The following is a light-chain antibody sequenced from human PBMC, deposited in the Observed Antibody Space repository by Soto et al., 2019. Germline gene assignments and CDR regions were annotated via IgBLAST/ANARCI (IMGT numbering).Light chain of an antibody. CDR2: ANT. CDR3: QSYDSSLSGYV. CDR1: SSNIGAGYD. J-gene: IGLJ1*01. Sequence: QSVLTQPPSVSGAPGQRVTISCTGSSSNIGAGYDVHWYRQLPGTVPKLLIYANTNRPSWVPDRFSGSKSGTSASLAITGLQAEDEADYYCQSYDSSLSGYVFGTGTKVTVL. V-gene: IGLV1-40*01.